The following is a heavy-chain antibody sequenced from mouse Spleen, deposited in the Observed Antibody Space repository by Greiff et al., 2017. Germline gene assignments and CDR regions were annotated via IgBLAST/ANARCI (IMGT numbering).Heavy chain of an antibody. CDR3: ARSSLTGPFAY. J-gene: IGHJ3*01. CDR2: IDPSDSET. V-gene: IGHV1-52*01. Sequence: QVQLQQPGAELVRPGSSVKLSCKASGYTFTSYWMHWVKQRPIQGLEWIGNIDPSDSETHYNQKFKDKATLTVDKSSSTAYMQLSSLTSEDSAVYYCARSSLTGPFAYWGQGTLVTVSA. D-gene: IGHD4-1*01. CDR1: GYTFTSYW.